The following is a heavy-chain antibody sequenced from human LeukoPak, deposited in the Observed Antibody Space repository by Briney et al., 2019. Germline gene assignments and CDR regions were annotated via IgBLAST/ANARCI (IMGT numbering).Heavy chain of an antibody. CDR2: IYYSGST. CDR1: GGSISSGSYY. D-gene: IGHD3-16*01. V-gene: IGHV4-61*10. J-gene: IGHJ4*02. CDR3: ARGRYGWLPFDF. Sequence: PSETLSLTCTVSGGSISSGSYYWSWIRQPAGKGLEWIGYIYYSGSTNYNPSLKSRVTISVDTSKNQFSLKLSSVTAADTAVYYCARGRYGWLPFDFWGQGTLVTVSS.